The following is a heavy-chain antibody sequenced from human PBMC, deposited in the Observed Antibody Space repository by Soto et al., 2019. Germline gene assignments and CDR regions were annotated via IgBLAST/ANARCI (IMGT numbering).Heavy chain of an antibody. CDR2: IYYGGST. V-gene: IGHV4-30-4*01. D-gene: IGHD3-22*01. J-gene: IGHJ6*02. CDR1: GGSIRSGAYD. CDR3: ARDRGALGFYDSGGYYSYGMDV. Sequence: SETLWVTWGVSGGSIRSGAYDWSWIRQPPGEGLEWIGYIYYGGSTYYTPSLKSRLTITIDTSKNQFSLQLSSVTAADTAVSYCARDRGALGFYDSGGYYSYGMDVWGQGTTVT.